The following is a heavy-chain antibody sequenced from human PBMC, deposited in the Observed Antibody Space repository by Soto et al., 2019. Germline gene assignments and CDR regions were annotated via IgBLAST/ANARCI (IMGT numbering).Heavy chain of an antibody. CDR3: ASAPYSSSYFDY. J-gene: IGHJ4*02. Sequence: ASVKVSCKASGYTFTGYYMHWVRQAPGQGLEWMGWVNPNSGGTNYAQKFQGWVTMTRDTSISTAYMELSRLRSDDTAVYYCASAPYSSSYFDYWGQGTLVTVSS. CDR2: VNPNSGGT. D-gene: IGHD6-13*01. V-gene: IGHV1-2*04. CDR1: GYTFTGYY.